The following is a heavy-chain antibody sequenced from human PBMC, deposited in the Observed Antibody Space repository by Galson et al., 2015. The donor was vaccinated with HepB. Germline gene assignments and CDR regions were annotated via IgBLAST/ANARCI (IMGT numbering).Heavy chain of an antibody. V-gene: IGHV3-30*04. CDR3: ARDLGYDWNKYGMDV. D-gene: IGHD1/OR15-1a*01. Sequence: SLRLSCAASGFSFRSYAMHWVRQAPGKGLKWVAVISSDESYKYYADSVKGRFTISRGSSENTVYLQMNSLRIEDTAVYFCARDLGYDWNKYGMDVWGQGTTVTVSS. CDR2: ISSDESYK. J-gene: IGHJ6*02. CDR1: GFSFRSYA.